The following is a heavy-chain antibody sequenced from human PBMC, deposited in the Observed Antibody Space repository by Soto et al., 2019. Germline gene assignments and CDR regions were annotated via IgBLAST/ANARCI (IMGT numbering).Heavy chain of an antibody. CDR1: GFTFSISE. J-gene: IGHJ4*01. CDR2: MSYSGNTI. V-gene: IGHV3-48*03. CDR3: ARGVEMATLSVRYYFDY. D-gene: IGHD2-15*01. Sequence: EVQLVESGGGFVQPGGSLRLSCAASGFTFSISEMTWVRQAPGKGLEWLAFMSYSGNTIYYADSVRGRFTISRDNASNSLFLQMDSLRSEDTAVYYCARGVEMATLSVRYYFDYWGHGTLVTVSS.